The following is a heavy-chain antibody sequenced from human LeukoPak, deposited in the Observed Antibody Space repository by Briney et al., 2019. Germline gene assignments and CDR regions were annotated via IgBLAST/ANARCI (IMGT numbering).Heavy chain of an antibody. D-gene: IGHD2/OR15-2a*01. CDR3: ASGTSMRAPHDAFDI. CDR2: ISGSGGST. Sequence: TGGSLRLSCAASGXTFSSYAMSWVRQAPGKGLEWVSAISGSGGSTYYADSVKGRFTISRDNSKNTLYLQMNSLRAEDTAVYYCASGTSMRAPHDAFDIWGQGTMVTVSS. V-gene: IGHV3-23*01. CDR1: GXTFSSYA. J-gene: IGHJ3*02.